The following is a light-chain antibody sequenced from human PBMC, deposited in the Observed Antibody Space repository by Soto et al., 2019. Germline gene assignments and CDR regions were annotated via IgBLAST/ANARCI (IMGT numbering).Light chain of an antibody. J-gene: IGKJ4*01. CDR3: QQYNNWPLT. CDR2: GAS. V-gene: IGKV3-15*01. Sequence: EIVMTQSPATLSVSPGERATLSCRASQSVSSNLAWYQQKPGQAPRLLIYGASTRATGIPARFSGSGSGTEFTLTISSLQSEDFLVYYCQQYNNWPLTFGRGTNLDIK. CDR1: QSVSSN.